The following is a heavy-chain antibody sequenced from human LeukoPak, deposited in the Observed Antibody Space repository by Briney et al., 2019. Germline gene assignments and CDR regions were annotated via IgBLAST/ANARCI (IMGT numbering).Heavy chain of an antibody. D-gene: IGHD5-18*01. Sequence: GKSLKTPFKGSGYTFTNYWIGWVRQIPGKGLEWMGIIYPGDSVTRYSPSFQGQVTISADKSINTAYLQWSSLKASDTDMYYCARRVAYNYAFDFWGQGTQVTVSS. CDR3: ARRVAYNYAFDF. V-gene: IGHV5-51*01. CDR2: IYPGDSVT. J-gene: IGHJ4*02. CDR1: GYTFTNYW.